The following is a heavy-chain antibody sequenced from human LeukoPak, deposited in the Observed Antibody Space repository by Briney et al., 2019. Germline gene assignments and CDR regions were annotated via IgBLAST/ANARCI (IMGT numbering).Heavy chain of an antibody. V-gene: IGHV3-23*01. CDR3: AKCHSQGNLRPIYT. CDR1: GFTFCTYA. J-gene: IGHJ5*02. CDR2: TAGDGGST. D-gene: IGHD5/OR15-5a*01. Sequence: GGSLRLSCAVSGFTFCTYAMSWVRQAPGEGLEWVSTTAGDGGSTYYADSVKGRFTISRDNSKNTLYLQMNSLSAEDTAVYYCAKCHSQGNLRPIYTCGQGTLVTVSS.